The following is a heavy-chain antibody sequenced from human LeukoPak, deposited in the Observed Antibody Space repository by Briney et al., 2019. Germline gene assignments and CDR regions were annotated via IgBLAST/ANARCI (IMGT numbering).Heavy chain of an antibody. J-gene: IGHJ4*02. CDR2: IYNSGST. Sequence: KPSETLSLTCTVSGGSISSSSYYWGWLRQPQGKGLEWIGSIYNSGSTYYNPSLKSRVTISVDTSKNHFSLKLSSVTAADTAVYYCARANWNDPSEVDYWGQGTLVTVSS. D-gene: IGHD1-1*01. V-gene: IGHV4-39*07. CDR3: ARANWNDPSEVDY. CDR1: GGSISSSSYY.